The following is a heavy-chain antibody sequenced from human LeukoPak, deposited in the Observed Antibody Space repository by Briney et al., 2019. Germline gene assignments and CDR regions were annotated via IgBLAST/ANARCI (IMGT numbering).Heavy chain of an antibody. CDR1: GYTFTSYY. D-gene: IGHD2-21*02. V-gene: IGHV1-46*01. CDR2: INPSGGST. CDR3: ARDGGLRGDDY. J-gene: IGHJ4*02. Sequence: ASVKVSCKASGYTFTSYYMHWVRRAPGQGLEWMGIINPSGGSTSYAQKFQGRVTMTRDTSTSTVYMELSSLRSEDTAVYYCARDGGLRGDDYWGQGTLVTVSS.